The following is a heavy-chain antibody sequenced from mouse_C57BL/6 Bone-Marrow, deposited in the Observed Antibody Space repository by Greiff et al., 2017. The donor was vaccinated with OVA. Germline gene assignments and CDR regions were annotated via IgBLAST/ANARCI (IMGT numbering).Heavy chain of an antibody. V-gene: IGHV1-61*01. CDR1: GYTFTSYW. CDR2: IYPSDSET. CDR3: ARCPLITAVVAKWYFDG. Sequence: QVQLQQPGAELVRPGSSVKLSCKASGYTFTSYWMDWVKQRPGQGLEWIGNIYPSDSETHYNQKFKDKATLTVDKSSSTAYMQLSSLTSEDSAVYYCARCPLITAVVAKWYFDGWGTGTTVTVSS. J-gene: IGHJ1*03. D-gene: IGHD1-1*01.